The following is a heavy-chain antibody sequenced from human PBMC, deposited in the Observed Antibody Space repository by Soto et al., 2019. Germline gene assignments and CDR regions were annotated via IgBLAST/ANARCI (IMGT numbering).Heavy chain of an antibody. J-gene: IGHJ4*02. CDR3: ARNSRGYIYGYYFDS. V-gene: IGHV4-61*01. CDR2: IYYTGTT. D-gene: IGHD5-18*01. Sequence: SDALSLNCTVSGRSVHNVSYYWISLLHPPGKGLEWIGYIYYTGTTNYNPSLKSHVTISVDTSKNQFSLKVKSVSAADTAVYFCARNSRGYIYGYYFDSWGQGTLVTVSS. CDR1: GRSVHNVSYY.